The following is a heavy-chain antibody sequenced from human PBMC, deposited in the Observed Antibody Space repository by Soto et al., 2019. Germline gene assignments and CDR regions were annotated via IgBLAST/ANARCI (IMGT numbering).Heavy chain of an antibody. J-gene: IGHJ4*02. CDR2: VSYDGSDK. CDR3: ANRDGTRVDN. V-gene: IGHV3-30*18. D-gene: IGHD6-13*01. CDR1: GFTFSNYG. Sequence: QVQLVESGGGVVQPGRSLRLSCAASGFTFSNYGMHWVRQAPGKGLEWVAAVSYDGSDKNYVDSVKGRFTISRDNSKNTLYLQMNSLRAEDTAVYYCANRDGTRVDNWGQGTLVTVSS.